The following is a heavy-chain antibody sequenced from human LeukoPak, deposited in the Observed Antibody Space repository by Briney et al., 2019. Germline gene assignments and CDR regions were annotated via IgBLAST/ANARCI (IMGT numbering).Heavy chain of an antibody. CDR1: GFTFRNFG. D-gene: IGHD3-16*02. CDR2: IWYDGSKS. CDR3: VRDRGGYHYFDY. V-gene: IGHV3-33*01. J-gene: IGHJ4*02. Sequence: SGGSLTLSCAASGFTFRNFGMHWVRQAPGKGLEWVAIIWYDGSKSYYADSVKDRFTFSRDNSKNTVYLQMNGLRADDTAVYFCVRDRGGYHYFDYWGQGTLVTVSS.